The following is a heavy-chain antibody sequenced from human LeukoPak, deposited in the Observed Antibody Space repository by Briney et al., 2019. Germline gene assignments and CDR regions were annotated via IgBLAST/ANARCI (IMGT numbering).Heavy chain of an antibody. D-gene: IGHD1-1*01. CDR1: GFTFSTYD. CDR3: ARDWALDS. J-gene: IGHJ4*02. Sequence: PGGSLRLSCAASGFTFSTYDMNWVRQAPGKGLEWVSFISSSSTIYYADSVKGRFTISRDNAKNSLYLQMNSLSAEDTSVYYCARDWALDSWGQGTLVTVSS. CDR2: ISSSSTI. V-gene: IGHV3-69-1*01.